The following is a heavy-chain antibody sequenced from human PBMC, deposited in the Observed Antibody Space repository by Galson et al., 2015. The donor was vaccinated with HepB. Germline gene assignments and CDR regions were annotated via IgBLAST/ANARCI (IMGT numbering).Heavy chain of an antibody. V-gene: IGHV3-30*04. CDR2: ISYDGTKK. CDR3: ARDADHYDTSGLFDY. J-gene: IGHJ4*02. Sequence: SLRLSCAASGFRFSSYAMHWVRQAPGKGLEWVAVISYDGTKKYYADSVKGRFTISRDNSKNTLYLQMNSPRAEDTALYYCARDADHYDTSGLFDYWGQGTPVTVSS. D-gene: IGHD3-22*01. CDR1: GFRFSSYA.